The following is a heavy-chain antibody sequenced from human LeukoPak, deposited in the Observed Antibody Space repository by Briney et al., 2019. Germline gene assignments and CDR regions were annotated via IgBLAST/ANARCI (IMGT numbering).Heavy chain of an antibody. Sequence: PGASVKVSCKASTYTFTRYGISWVRQAPGQGLEWMGWISPISGDTHYAQKFEGRVTMTSDTSISTSYMELSGLTSDDTAVYYCAENRGSERTFDLWGQGTMVTVSS. CDR2: ISPISGDT. J-gene: IGHJ3*01. CDR1: TYTFTRYG. CDR3: AENRGSERTFDL. V-gene: IGHV1-2*02. D-gene: IGHD3-10*01.